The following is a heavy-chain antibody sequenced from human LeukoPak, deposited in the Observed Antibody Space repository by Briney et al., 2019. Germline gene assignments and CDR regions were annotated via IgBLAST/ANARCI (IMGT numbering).Heavy chain of an antibody. V-gene: IGHV3-30-3*01. J-gene: IGHJ4*02. CDR2: ISYDGSNK. Sequence: GGSLRLSCAASGFTFSSYAMHWVRQAPGKGLEWVAVISYDGSNKYYADSVKGRFTISRDNSKNTLYLQMNSLRAEDTAVYYCARDPGSITGSPLLPPFDYWGQGTLVTVSS. CDR1: GFTFSSYA. D-gene: IGHD1-20*01. CDR3: ARDPGSITGSPLLPPFDY.